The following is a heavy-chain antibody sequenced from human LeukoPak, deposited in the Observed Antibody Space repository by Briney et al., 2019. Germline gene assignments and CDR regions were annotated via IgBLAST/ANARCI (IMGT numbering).Heavy chain of an antibody. J-gene: IGHJ4*02. Sequence: PSETLSLTCPVSSGSFGSYYWSWIRQPPGKGLEWLGYISDSGTTTYNPSLGSRLIVSMDTSKTHVSLKLASVPAADTAVYYCAGQEGMTIVGVIAPFDYWGQGALVTVSS. V-gene: IGHV4-59*01. CDR1: SGSFGSYY. D-gene: IGHD3-3*01. CDR3: AGQEGMTIVGVIAPFDY. CDR2: ISDSGTT.